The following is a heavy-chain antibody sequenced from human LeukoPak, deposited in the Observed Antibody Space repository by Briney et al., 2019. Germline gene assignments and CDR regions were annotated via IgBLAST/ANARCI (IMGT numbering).Heavy chain of an antibody. CDR2: IKQDGSEK. Sequence: PGGSLRLSCTASGFTISSYWMNWVRQAPGKGLEWVANIKQDGSEKYYADSVKGRFTISRDNAKNSLYLQMDSLRAEDTAVYYCARDNPIVVVPAAIPYYYYYMDVWGKGTTVTISS. CDR3: ARDNPIVVVPAAIPYYYYYMDV. D-gene: IGHD2-2*01. J-gene: IGHJ6*03. V-gene: IGHV3-7*01. CDR1: GFTISSYW.